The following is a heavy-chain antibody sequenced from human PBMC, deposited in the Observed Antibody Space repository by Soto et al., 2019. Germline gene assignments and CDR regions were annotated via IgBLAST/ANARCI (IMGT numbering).Heavy chain of an antibody. V-gene: IGHV3-23*01. CDR3: AKKLSVHLTTVTEFGS. CDR1: GFTFSDYA. J-gene: IGHJ4*02. CDR2: IGNGGGNT. D-gene: IGHD4-17*01. Sequence: EVQLLESGGGLVQPGGSLRLSCVASGFTFSDYAMTWVRQAPGKGLEWVSAIGNGGGNTFYADSVKGRFTISRDNSKNTLFLQMESLTAEDSAVYYCAKKLSVHLTTVTEFGSWGQGTLVTVSS.